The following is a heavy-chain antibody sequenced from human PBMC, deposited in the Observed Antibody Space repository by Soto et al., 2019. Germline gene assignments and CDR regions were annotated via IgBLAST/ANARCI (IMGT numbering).Heavy chain of an antibody. D-gene: IGHD6-25*01. V-gene: IGHV1-69*01. Sequence: QVQLVQSGAEVKKPGSSVKVSCKASGGTFSSYAISWVRQAPGQGLEWMGGIIRIFSTANYAQKFQGRVTITADESTSTADMELRSLRCEDTGVCYGARDSRLARMDVGGQGTTVTVSS. CDR2: IIRIFSTA. CDR3: ARDSRLARMDV. CDR1: GGTFSSYA. J-gene: IGHJ6*02.